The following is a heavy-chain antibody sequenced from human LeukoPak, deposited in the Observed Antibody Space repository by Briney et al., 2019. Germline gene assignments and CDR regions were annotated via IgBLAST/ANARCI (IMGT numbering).Heavy chain of an antibody. V-gene: IGHV4-59*01. CDR1: GGSISSYY. D-gene: IGHD5-18*01. Sequence: PSETLSLTCTVSGGSISSYYWSWIRQPPGKGLEWIGYIYTSGSTNYNPSLKSRVTISLDTSNNQFSLRLSSVTAADTAVYYCARDNGYSYGIDYWGQGRLVTVSS. J-gene: IGHJ4*02. CDR3: ARDNGYSYGIDY. CDR2: IYTSGST.